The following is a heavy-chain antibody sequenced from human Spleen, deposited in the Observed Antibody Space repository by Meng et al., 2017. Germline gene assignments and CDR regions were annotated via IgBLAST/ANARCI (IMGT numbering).Heavy chain of an antibody. D-gene: IGHD3-22*01. V-gene: IGHV4-39*07. CDR1: GGSISSSSYY. CDR3: ARDNYYDSSGKVDSAFDI. CDR2: IYYSGST. Sequence: SETLSLTCTVSGGSISSSSYYWGWIRQPPGKGLEWIGSIYYSGSTYYNPSLKSRVTISVDTSKNQFSLNLSSVTAADTALYYCARDNYYDSSGKVDSAFDIWGQGTMVTVSS. J-gene: IGHJ3*02.